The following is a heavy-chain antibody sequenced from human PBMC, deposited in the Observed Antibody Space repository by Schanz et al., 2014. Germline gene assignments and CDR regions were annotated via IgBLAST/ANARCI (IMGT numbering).Heavy chain of an antibody. V-gene: IGHV3-48*01. Sequence: VQLVESGGGVVQPGRSLRLSCVASGFTFSSYDVFWVRQAPGKGLEWVSYVSRRTPDIYYADSVKGRFTMSRDNAKNSVFLQMNSLRAEDTAVYYCVRDSFCAFDYWGQGTLVTVSS. D-gene: IGHD3-3*01. CDR1: GFTFSSYD. J-gene: IGHJ4*02. CDR2: VSRRTPDI. CDR3: VRDSFCAFDY.